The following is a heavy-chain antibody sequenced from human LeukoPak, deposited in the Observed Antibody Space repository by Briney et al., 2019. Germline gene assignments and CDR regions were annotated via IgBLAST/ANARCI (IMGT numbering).Heavy chain of an antibody. D-gene: IGHD2-2*01. CDR3: AMSYCSSTSCYDSQYNWFDP. J-gene: IGHJ5*02. V-gene: IGHV1-18*01. CDR2: TSAYNGNT. Sequence: ASVKVSCKASGDIFTNYGINWVRQAPGQGLEWMGWTSAYNGNTNYAQKFQGRVTMTTDTSTSTAYMELRSLRSDDTAVYYCAMSYCSSTSCYDSQYNWFDPWGQGTLVTVSS. CDR1: GDIFTNYG.